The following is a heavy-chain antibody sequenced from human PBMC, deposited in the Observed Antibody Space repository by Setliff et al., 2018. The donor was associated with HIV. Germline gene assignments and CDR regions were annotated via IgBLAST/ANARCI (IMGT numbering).Heavy chain of an antibody. Sequence: SETLSLTCAVYGGSLGGYYWSWIRQPPGKGLEWIGEVNHRGNTNYIPSLKSRVTIALDTSKNQFSLNLSSVTAADTAVYYCARGFGDFSSMIYYYYGMDVWGQGTTVTVSS. D-gene: IGHD3-10*01. CDR2: VNHRGNT. J-gene: IGHJ6*02. CDR3: ARGFGDFSSMIYYYYGMDV. CDR1: GGSLGGYY. V-gene: IGHV4-34*01.